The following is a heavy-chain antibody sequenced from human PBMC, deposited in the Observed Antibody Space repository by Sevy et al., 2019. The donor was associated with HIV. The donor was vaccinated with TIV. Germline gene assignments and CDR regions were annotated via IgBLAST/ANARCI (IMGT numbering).Heavy chain of an antibody. CDR2: ISYDGSKK. CDR1: GFTFSSYA. J-gene: IGHJ4*02. D-gene: IGHD2-21*02. Sequence: GGSLRLSCAVSGFTFSSYALLWVRQAPGKGLEWVSLISYDGSKKYYSDSVKGRFAISRDESKTNLFLQMNSLRSEDTAIYYCARVGVSYCTDDCYHRFDYWGRGTLVTVSS. V-gene: IGHV3-30*09. CDR3: ARVGVSYCTDDCYHRFDY.